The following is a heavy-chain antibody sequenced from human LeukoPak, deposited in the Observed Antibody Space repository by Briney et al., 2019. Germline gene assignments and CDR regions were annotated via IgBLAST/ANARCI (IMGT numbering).Heavy chain of an antibody. J-gene: IGHJ4*02. CDR2: INPNSGRT. V-gene: IGHV1-2*02. Sequence: ASVKVSCKTSGYTFNDYYVHWVRQAPGQGLEWMGWINPNSGRTNYAPKFQGRVTLTTDTSISTAYMELSSLLSGDMALYFCARDSSDVLTGYYHFWGQGTLVTVSS. CDR1: GYTFNDYY. CDR3: ARDSSDVLTGYYHF. D-gene: IGHD3-9*01.